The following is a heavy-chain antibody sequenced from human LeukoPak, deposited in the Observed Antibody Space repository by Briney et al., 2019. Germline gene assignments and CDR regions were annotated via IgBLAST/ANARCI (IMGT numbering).Heavy chain of an antibody. CDR2: INHSGST. V-gene: IGHV4-34*01. Sequence: SETLSLTCAVYGGSFSGYYWSWIRQPPGKGLEWIGEINHSGSTNYNPSLKSRVTILVDTSKSQFSLKVSSVTASDTAVYYCARCSHLRLGEFRPWGQGTLVTVSS. CDR1: GGSFSGYY. CDR3: ARCSHLRLGEFRP. J-gene: IGHJ5*02. D-gene: IGHD3-16*01.